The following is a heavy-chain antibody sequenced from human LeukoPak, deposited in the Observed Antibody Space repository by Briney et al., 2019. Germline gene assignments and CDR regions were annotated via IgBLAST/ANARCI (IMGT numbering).Heavy chain of an antibody. CDR2: IWYDGSNI. CDR1: GFTFSSYG. Sequence: RGSLRLSCAASGFTFSSYGMHWVRQAPGKGLEWLAVIWYDGSNIYYADPVKGRFAISRDNSKNTLYLQINSLRAEDTAVYYCARARNDYDTSSFSALDYWGQGTLVTVSS. CDR3: ARARNDYDTSSFSALDY. J-gene: IGHJ4*02. V-gene: IGHV3-33*01. D-gene: IGHD3-22*01.